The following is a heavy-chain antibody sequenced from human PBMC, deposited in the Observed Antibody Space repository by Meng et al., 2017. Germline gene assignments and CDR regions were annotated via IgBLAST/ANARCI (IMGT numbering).Heavy chain of an antibody. CDR1: GIYFNNAW. CDR2: IKSNTDGGTA. V-gene: IGHV3-15*01. Sequence: EVDLVESRGDLVKPGGSLRLSCAASGIYFNNAWMSWVRQAPGKGLEWVGRIKSNTDGGTAEYAAPVTGRFTISRDDSKSTLYLQMSGLRIDDTGVYYCTWDDKAVSDYWGQGTLVTVSS. J-gene: IGHJ4*02. D-gene: IGHD1-26*01. CDR3: TWDDKAVSDY.